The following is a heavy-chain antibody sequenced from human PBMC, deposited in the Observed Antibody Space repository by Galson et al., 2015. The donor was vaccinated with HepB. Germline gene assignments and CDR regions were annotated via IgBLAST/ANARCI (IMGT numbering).Heavy chain of an antibody. D-gene: IGHD3-10*01. V-gene: IGHV4-59*01. Sequence: TLSLTCTVSGGSISSYYWSWIRQPPGKGLEWIGYSYYSGSTNYNPSLKSRVTISVDTSKNQFSLKLSSVTAADTAVYYCARGLRFGELPFDPWGQGTLVTVSS. CDR3: ARGLRFGELPFDP. CDR1: GGSISSYY. J-gene: IGHJ5*02. CDR2: SYYSGST.